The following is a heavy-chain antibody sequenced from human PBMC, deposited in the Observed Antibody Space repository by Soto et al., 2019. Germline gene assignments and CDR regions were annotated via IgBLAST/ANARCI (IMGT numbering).Heavy chain of an antibody. CDR2: ISGSGGST. Sequence: PGGSLRISCAASGFTFSRYAMSWGRQAPGKGLEWVSAISGSGGSTYYADSVKGRFTISRDNSKNTLYLQMNSLRAEDTAVYYCAKDQGLDDFISWGQGTLVTVSS. D-gene: IGHD3-3*01. CDR1: GFTFSRYA. CDR3: AKDQGLDDFIS. J-gene: IGHJ4*02. V-gene: IGHV3-23*01.